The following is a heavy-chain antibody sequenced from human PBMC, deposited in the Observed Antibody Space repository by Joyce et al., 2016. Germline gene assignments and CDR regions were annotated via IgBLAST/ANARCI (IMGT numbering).Heavy chain of an antibody. J-gene: IGHJ4*02. V-gene: IGHV3-74*01. CDR1: GFTFSTYW. CDR2: IRSDGSHT. D-gene: IGHD6-6*01. CDR3: AREEAKSSSGLVDY. Sequence: EVQLVESGGGLVQPGGSLRLSCAASGFTFSTYWMHWVRQGPGKGLVWGARIRSDGSHTSDADSVRGRFTISRDNAKNMMYLQINSLRPEDTAVYFCAREEAKSSSGLVDYWGQGTRVAVSA.